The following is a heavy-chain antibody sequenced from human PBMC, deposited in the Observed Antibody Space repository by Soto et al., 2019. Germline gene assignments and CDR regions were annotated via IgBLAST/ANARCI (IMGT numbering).Heavy chain of an antibody. CDR2: ISGSGATT. Sequence: GGYLRLSCAASGFTFSNYAMSWVRQAPGKGLEWVLGISGSGATTYYSDSDSVRGRFTISRDNSKNTLYLQMISLRAEDTAVYYCAKKPAHSFDYWGQGTLVTVSS. CDR1: GFTFSNYA. CDR3: AKKPAHSFDY. V-gene: IGHV3-23*01. J-gene: IGHJ4*02.